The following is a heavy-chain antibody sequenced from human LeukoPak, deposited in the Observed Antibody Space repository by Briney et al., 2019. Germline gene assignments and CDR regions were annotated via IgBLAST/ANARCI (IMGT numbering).Heavy chain of an antibody. CDR3: ARGSGSYTFDY. D-gene: IGHD1-26*01. J-gene: IGHJ4*02. CDR2: IIPIFGTA. CDR1: GGTFSSYA. V-gene: IGHV1-69*05. Sequence: EASVKVSCKASGGTFSSYAISWVRQAPGQGLEWMGGIIPIFGTANYAQKFQGRVTITTDESTSTAYMELSSLTSEDTAVYYCARGSGSYTFDYWGQGTLVTVSS.